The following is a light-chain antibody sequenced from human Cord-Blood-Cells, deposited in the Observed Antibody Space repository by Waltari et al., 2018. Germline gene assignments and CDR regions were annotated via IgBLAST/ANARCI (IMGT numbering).Light chain of an antibody. J-gene: IGKJ1*01. CDR1: QSISSW. CDR2: DAS. Sequence: DIQMTQSPSTLSAPVGDRVTITCRASQSISSWLAWYQQKPGKAPKLLIYDASSLESGVPSRFSGSGSGTEFTLTISSLQPDDFATYYCQQYNSYSPTWTFGQGTKVEIK. CDR3: QQYNSYSPTWT. V-gene: IGKV1-5*01.